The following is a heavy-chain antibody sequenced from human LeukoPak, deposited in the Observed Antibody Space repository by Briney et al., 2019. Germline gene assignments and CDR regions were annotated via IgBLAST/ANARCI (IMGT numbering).Heavy chain of an antibody. CDR2: IRQDGSEK. Sequence: GGSLRLSCEVSGFTFTDFWMNWVRQAPGKGPEWVASIRQDGSEKTYEDSVKGRFTISRDNTKNSLSLQLNGLRAEDTAVYYCARDGTAPGLYFDLWGQGTLVTVSS. V-gene: IGHV3-7*01. D-gene: IGHD6-13*01. CDR1: GFTFTDFW. CDR3: ARDGTAPGLYFDL. J-gene: IGHJ4*01.